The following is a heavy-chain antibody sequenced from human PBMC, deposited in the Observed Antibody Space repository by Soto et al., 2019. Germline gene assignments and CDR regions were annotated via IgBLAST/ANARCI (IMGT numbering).Heavy chain of an antibody. CDR1: GFSLSTSGVG. V-gene: IGHV2-5*01. J-gene: IGHJ4*02. D-gene: IGHD3-22*01. CDR2: IYWNDDK. CDR3: AHRSYYDSSGYHYYFDY. Sequence: SGPTLVNPTQTLTLTCTFSGFSLSTSGVGVGWIRQPPGKALEWLALIYWNDDKRYNPSLKSRLTITKDTSKNQVVLTMTNMDPVDTATYYCAHRSYYDSSGYHYYFDYWGQGTLVTVSS.